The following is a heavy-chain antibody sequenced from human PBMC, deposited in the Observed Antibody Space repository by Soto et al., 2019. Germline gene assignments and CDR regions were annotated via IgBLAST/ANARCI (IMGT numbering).Heavy chain of an antibody. V-gene: IGHV4-30-4*01. CDR2: VYYSGSS. J-gene: IGHJ2*01. Sequence: PSETLSLTCSGSGGSINNDDFYWSWLRQTPGKGLQWIGYVYYSGSSDCIPSLKSRLSMSIGKSKNQFTLKLSSVTAADTAIYYCARMSYYYDKWYFDLWGRGTLVTVSS. D-gene: IGHD3-22*01. CDR1: GGSINNDDFY. CDR3: ARMSYYYDKWYFDL.